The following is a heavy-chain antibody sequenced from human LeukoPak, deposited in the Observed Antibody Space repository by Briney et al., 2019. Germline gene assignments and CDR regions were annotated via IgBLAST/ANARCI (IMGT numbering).Heavy chain of an antibody. D-gene: IGHD6-19*01. Sequence: GGSLRLSWVVSGFTFSSYAMHWVRQAPGKGLEYVSDISSNGGSTYYANSVKGRFTISRDNSKNTLYLQMGSLRVEDMAVYYCARASSGWYGYWGQGTLVTVSS. CDR3: ARASSGWYGY. CDR1: GFTFSSYA. J-gene: IGHJ4*02. V-gene: IGHV3-64*01. CDR2: ISSNGGST.